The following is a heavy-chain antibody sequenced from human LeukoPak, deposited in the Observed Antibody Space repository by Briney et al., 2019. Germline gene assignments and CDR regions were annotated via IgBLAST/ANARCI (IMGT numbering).Heavy chain of an antibody. D-gene: IGHD6-13*01. Sequence: KPSETLSLTCDVSGGSISTSNWWSWVCQTPGKGLEWLGEIYHSGSTNYNPSLKSRVTISIDKSKNQFSLKLSSVTAADTAVYHCARGVAAAGLDYWGQGTLVTVSS. CDR2: IYHSGST. V-gene: IGHV4-4*02. CDR1: GGSISTSNW. J-gene: IGHJ4*02. CDR3: ARGVAAAGLDY.